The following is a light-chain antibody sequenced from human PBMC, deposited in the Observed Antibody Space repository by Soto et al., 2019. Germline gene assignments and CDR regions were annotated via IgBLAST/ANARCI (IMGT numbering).Light chain of an antibody. CDR1: QSVSSNY. V-gene: IGKV3-20*01. CDR2: GAS. Sequence: EIVLTQSPGTLSLSPWERATLSCRASQSVSSNYLVWYQQKPGQALRLLVYGASSRATGIPDRFSGSGSGTDFTLTIRRLEPEDFAVYYCQQYGSSYPWTFGQGIKVDIK. CDR3: QQYGSSYPWT. J-gene: IGKJ1*01.